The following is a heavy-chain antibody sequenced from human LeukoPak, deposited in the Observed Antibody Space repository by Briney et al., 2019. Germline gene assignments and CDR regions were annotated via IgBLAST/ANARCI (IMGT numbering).Heavy chain of an antibody. CDR2: IKQDGSEI. D-gene: IGHD2-21*01. CDR1: GFTFSTYW. J-gene: IGHJ4*02. Sequence: GGSLRLSCAASGFTFSTYWMSWVRQAPGKGLEWVANIKQDGSEIYYVDSVKGRFTISRDNSRNSLYLQMNSLRAEDTSVYYCARDKIVGPTALDYWGRGTLVTVSS. CDR3: ARDKIVGPTALDY. V-gene: IGHV3-7*01.